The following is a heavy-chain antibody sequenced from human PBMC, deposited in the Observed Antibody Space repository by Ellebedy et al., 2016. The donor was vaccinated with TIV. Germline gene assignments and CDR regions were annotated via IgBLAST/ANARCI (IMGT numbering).Heavy chain of an antibody. J-gene: IGHJ4*02. V-gene: IGHV3-7*04. D-gene: IGHD6-19*01. CDR1: GFTFSGYW. Sequence: GGSLRLXXAASGFTFSGYWMSWFRQAPGKGLEWVANIREDGSEKYYVDSVKGRFIISRDNTKKSLYLQMNSLRAEDTAVYYCARGQGWIDYWGQGTLVTVSS. CDR3: ARGQGWIDY. CDR2: IREDGSEK.